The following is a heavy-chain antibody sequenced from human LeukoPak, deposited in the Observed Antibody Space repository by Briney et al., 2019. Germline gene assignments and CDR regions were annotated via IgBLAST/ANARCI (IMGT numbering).Heavy chain of an antibody. CDR3: ASHHGYCSSTSFCDWFDP. Sequence: ASVKVSCKASGGTFSSCAISWVRQAPGQGLEWMGGIIPIFGTANYAQKFQGRVTITTDESTSTAYMELSSLRSEDTAVYYCASHHGYCSSTSFCDWFDPWGQGTLVTVSS. V-gene: IGHV1-69*05. D-gene: IGHD2-2*01. CDR2: IIPIFGTA. J-gene: IGHJ5*02. CDR1: GGTFSSCA.